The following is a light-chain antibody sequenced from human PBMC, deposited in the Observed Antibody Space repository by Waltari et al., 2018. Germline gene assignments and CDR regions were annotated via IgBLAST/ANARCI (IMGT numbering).Light chain of an antibody. V-gene: IGLV2-8*01. CDR2: EVS. CDR3: SSYAGSNNFEV. J-gene: IGLJ1*01. Sequence: QSALTQPPSASGSPGQSVTISCTGTSSDVGGYNYVPWYQQHPGNAPKLMIYEVSKRPSGVPDRFSGSKSGNTASLTVSGLQAEDEADYYCSSYAGSNNFEVFGTGTKVTVL. CDR1: SSDVGGYNY.